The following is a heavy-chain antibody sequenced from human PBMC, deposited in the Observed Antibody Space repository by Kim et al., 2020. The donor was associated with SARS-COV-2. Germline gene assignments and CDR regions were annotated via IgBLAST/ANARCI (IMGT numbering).Heavy chain of an antibody. CDR2: ISHDGSSK. V-gene: IGHV3-30*04. D-gene: IGHD3-10*01. CDR3: ARDRASGDFSPGSLDY. CDR1: GFSFSSFA. J-gene: IGHJ4*01. Sequence: GGSLRLSCATSGFSFSSFAIHWVRQAPGKGLEWLAMISHDGSSKFYADSVRGRFTISKDTSNNTVFLQMNSLRHDDTAIYYCARDRASGDFSPGSLDYWG.